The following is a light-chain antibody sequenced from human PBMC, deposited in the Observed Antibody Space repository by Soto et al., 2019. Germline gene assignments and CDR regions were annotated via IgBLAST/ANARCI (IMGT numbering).Light chain of an antibody. V-gene: IGKV3-20*01. CDR2: GAS. Sequence: EIVLTQSPGTLSLSPGDTATLSCRASQSVSSSSLAWYQQKPGQAPRLLIYGASNRAAGIPDRFSGSGSGTEFTLTISRLEPEDFAVYYCQRYGSPPVTLGPGTKVDIK. J-gene: IGKJ3*01. CDR1: QSVSSSS. CDR3: QRYGSPPVT.